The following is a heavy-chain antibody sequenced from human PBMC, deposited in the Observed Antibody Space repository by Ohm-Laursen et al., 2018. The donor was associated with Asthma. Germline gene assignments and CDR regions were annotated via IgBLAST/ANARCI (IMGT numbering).Heavy chain of an antibody. J-gene: IGHJ4*02. CDR1: GGTFSSHV. CDR3: ARVAAAAGHCDH. CDR2: ILPSFGTP. D-gene: IGHD6-13*01. Sequence: SSVKVSCKASGGTFSSHVFTWVRQVPGQGLEWMGGILPSFGTPNYAQKFQGRVTITADRSTSTAYLELTSLRYEDTAVYYCARVAAAAGHCDHWSQGTLVTVSS. V-gene: IGHV1-69*06.